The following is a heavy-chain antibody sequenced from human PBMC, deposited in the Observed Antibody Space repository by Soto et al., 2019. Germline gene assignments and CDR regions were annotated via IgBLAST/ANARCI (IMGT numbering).Heavy chain of an antibody. D-gene: IGHD6-19*01. CDR1: GGSFANYY. Sequence: PSETLSLTCAVYGGSFANYYWNWIRQPPGKGLEWIGEINYSGSTDYNPSLESRVTISVDTSKNQFSLNLSSVTAADTAIYYCARVGRYTSGWYLDYLDYWGQGTLVTVSS. CDR2: INYSGST. CDR3: ARVGRYTSGWYLDYLDY. V-gene: IGHV4-34*01. J-gene: IGHJ4*02.